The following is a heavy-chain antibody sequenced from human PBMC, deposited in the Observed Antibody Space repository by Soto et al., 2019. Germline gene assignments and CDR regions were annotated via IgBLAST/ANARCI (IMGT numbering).Heavy chain of an antibody. J-gene: IGHJ4*02. CDR1: GGTFSSYT. V-gene: IGHV1-69*04. CDR2: IIPILGIA. CDR3: ARDEIDGYNFDY. D-gene: IGHD5-12*01. Sequence: ASVKVSCKASGGTFSSYTISWVRQAPGQGLEWMGRIIPILGIANYAQKFQGRVTITADKSTSTAYMELSSLRSEDTAVYYCARDEIDGYNFDYWGQGTLVTVPS.